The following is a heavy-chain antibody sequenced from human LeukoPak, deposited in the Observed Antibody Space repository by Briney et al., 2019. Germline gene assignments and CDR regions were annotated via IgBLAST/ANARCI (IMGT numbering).Heavy chain of an antibody. D-gene: IGHD6-13*01. Sequence: GGSLRLSCAASGFSFTNAWMTWVRQAPGKGLEWDGRIKSKTNGGTTDYAAPVKGRFTISRDDSKNMLYLQMNSLKTEDTAIYYCTTEAGYSSSWYASWGQGTLVTVSS. V-gene: IGHV3-15*01. CDR3: TTEAGYSSSWYAS. CDR2: IKSKTNGGTT. J-gene: IGHJ5*01. CDR1: GFSFTNAW.